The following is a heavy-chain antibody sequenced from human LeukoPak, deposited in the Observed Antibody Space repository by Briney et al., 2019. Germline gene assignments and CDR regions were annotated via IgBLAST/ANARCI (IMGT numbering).Heavy chain of an antibody. Sequence: PGGSLRLSCAASGFTFSSHGMHWVRQAPGKGLEWVAVISYDGRNTFYANSVKGRFTISRDNSKNTLYLQMNSLRTEDTAVYYCARDQTTVVTRAFDIWGQGTMVTVSS. CDR2: ISYDGRNT. D-gene: IGHD4-23*01. CDR3: ARDQTTVVTRAFDI. CDR1: GFTFSSHG. V-gene: IGHV3-30*03. J-gene: IGHJ3*02.